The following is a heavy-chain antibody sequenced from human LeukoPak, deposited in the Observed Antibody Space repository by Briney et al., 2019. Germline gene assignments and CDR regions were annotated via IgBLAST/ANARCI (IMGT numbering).Heavy chain of an antibody. CDR1: GGSNSSSSYY. CDR3: ARHSSWFDP. CDR2: IYYSGST. V-gene: IGHV4-39*01. J-gene: IGHJ5*02. Sequence: SETLSLTCTVSGGSNSSSSYYWGWIRQPPGKGLEWIGSIYYSGSTYYNPSLKSRVTISVDTSKNQFSLKLSSVTAADTAVYYCARHSSWFDPWGQGTLVTVSS.